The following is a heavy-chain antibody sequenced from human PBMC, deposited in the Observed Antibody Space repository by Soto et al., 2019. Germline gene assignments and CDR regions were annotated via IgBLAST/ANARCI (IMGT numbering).Heavy chain of an antibody. Sequence: SLKLSFKGSGYSFTSYWISWVRQMPGKGLEWMGRIDPSDSYTNYSPSFQGHVTISADKSISTAYLQWSSLKASDTAMYYCARTPWGYYYGMDVWGQGTTVTVSS. J-gene: IGHJ6*02. D-gene: IGHD1-26*01. CDR2: IDPSDSYT. CDR1: GYSFTSYW. V-gene: IGHV5-10-1*01. CDR3: ARTPWGYYYGMDV.